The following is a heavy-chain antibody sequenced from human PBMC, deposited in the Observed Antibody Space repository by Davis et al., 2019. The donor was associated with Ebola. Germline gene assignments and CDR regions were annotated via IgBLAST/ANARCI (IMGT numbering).Heavy chain of an antibody. J-gene: IGHJ4*02. CDR1: GGSLSGDY. V-gene: IGHV3-48*02. CDR3: ARDRGGYDSVWQFDY. D-gene: IGHD5-12*01. Sequence: PSETLSLTCAVYGGSLSGDYWSWIRQPPGKGLEWVSYISSSSSTIYYADSVKGRFTISRDNAKNSLYLQMNSLRDEDTAVYYCARDRGGYDSVWQFDYWGQGTLVTVSS. CDR2: ISSSSSTI.